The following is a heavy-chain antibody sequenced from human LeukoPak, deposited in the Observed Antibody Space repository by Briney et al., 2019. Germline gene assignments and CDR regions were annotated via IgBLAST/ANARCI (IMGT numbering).Heavy chain of an antibody. CDR3: ARGGGLDV. Sequence: GGSVRLSCAASGFTFSSYWMNWARQARGKGLEWVASINHNGNVNYYVDSVKGRFTISRDNAKNSLYLQMSNLRAEDTAVYFCARGGGLDVWGQGATVTVSS. CDR2: INHNGNVN. J-gene: IGHJ6*02. CDR1: GFTFSSYW. V-gene: IGHV3-7*03. D-gene: IGHD3-16*01.